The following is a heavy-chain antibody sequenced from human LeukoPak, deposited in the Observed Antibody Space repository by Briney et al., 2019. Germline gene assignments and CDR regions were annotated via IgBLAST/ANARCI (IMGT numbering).Heavy chain of an antibody. CDR2: INHSGST. J-gene: IGHJ4*02. V-gene: IGHV4-34*01. Sequence: PSETLSLTCAVYGGSFSGYYWSWIRQPPGKGLEWIGEINHSGSTNYNPSLKSRVTISVDTSKNQFSLQLSSVTAADTAVYYCARVSSSWSLFDYWGQGTLVTVSS. CDR1: GGSFSGYY. D-gene: IGHD6-13*01. CDR3: ARVSSSWSLFDY.